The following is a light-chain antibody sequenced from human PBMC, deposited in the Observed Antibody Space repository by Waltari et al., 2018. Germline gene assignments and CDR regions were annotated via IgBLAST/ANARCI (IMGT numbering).Light chain of an antibody. J-gene: IGKJ2*01. CDR1: QRLSSS. Sequence: EVVLTQSPATLSLSPGERATLSCRASQRLSSSLAWLQQKPGQATRLLTYDASNRATVIPARFSGSGYETDFTLTISSLDPEDFAVYYCQQRSHWPATFGQGTKLEIK. CDR3: QQRSHWPAT. CDR2: DAS. V-gene: IGKV3-11*01.